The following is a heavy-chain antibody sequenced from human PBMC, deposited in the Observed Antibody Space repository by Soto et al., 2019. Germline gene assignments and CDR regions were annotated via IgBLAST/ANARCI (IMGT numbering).Heavy chain of an antibody. CDR1: GFTFSNYW. CDR2: IWYDGSNK. CDR3: ARDKGFGELGFDY. J-gene: IGHJ4*02. Sequence: GGSLRLSCVISGFTFSNYWMTWVRQAPGKGLEWVAVIWYDGSNKYYADSVKGRFTISRDNSKNTLYLQMNSLRAEDTAVYYCARDKGFGELGFDYWGQGTLVTVSS. V-gene: IGHV3-33*08. D-gene: IGHD3-10*01.